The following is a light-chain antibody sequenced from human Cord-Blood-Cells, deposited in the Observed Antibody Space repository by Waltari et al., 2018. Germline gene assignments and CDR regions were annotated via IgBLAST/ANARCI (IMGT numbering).Light chain of an antibody. CDR3: QQYDNLPLT. Sequence: IQMEQSRASRSASVGERATTTCHASQDISNYLNWYQQKPGKAPKLLIYDASNLETGVPSRFSGSGSGTDFTFTISSLQPEDIATYYCQQYDNLPLTFGGGTKVEIK. CDR1: QDISNY. V-gene: IGKV1-33*01. J-gene: IGKJ4*01. CDR2: DAS.